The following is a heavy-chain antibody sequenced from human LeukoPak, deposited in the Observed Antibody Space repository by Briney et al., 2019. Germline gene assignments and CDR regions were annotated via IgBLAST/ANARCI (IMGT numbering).Heavy chain of an antibody. CDR1: GFTFSNYW. J-gene: IGHJ6*02. D-gene: IGHD3-16*02. Sequence: GGSLRLSCAASGFTFSNYWVHWVRQAPGKGPEWVAVISNDGSNKYYADSVKGRFTISRDNSKNTMYLQMNSLRAEDTAVYCCARVGVIPVNYYYYGMDVWGQGTTVTVSS. V-gene: IGHV3-30*03. CDR3: ARVGVIPVNYYYYGMDV. CDR2: ISNDGSNK.